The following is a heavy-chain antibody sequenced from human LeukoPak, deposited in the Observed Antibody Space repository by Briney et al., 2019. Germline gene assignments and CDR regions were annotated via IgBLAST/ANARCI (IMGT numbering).Heavy chain of an antibody. Sequence: GGSLRLSCAASGFTFSTYWMSWVRQAPGKGLEWVSGISWNSGSIGYADSVKGRFTISRDNAKDSLYLQMNSLRAEDTALYYCAKANHYSDYLDYRGQGTLVTVSS. D-gene: IGHD4-11*01. CDR1: GFTFSTYW. CDR2: ISWNSGSI. V-gene: IGHV3-9*01. CDR3: AKANHYSDYLDY. J-gene: IGHJ4*02.